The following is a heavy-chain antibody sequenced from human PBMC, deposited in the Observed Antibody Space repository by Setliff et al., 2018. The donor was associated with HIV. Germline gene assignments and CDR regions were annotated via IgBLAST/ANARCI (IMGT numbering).Heavy chain of an antibody. D-gene: IGHD3-9*01. Sequence: GGSLILSCAAYGFFFNKAWMSWVRQAPGKGLEWVGRIKSKIDGGTIDYAAPLKGRFTISRDDPKHTLFLQLNSLKIEDTAVYYCATDPFAPDYDVSTGVPLYAWGQGTTVTVSS. J-gene: IGHJ6*02. V-gene: IGHV3-15*01. CDR1: GFFFNKAW. CDR2: IKSKIDGGTI. CDR3: ATDPFAPDYDVSTGVPLYA.